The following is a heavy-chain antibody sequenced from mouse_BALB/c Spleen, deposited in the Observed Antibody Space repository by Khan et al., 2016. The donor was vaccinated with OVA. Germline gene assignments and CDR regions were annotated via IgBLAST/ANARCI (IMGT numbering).Heavy chain of an antibody. CDR1: GYTFTSYW. J-gene: IGHJ3*01. Sequence: QVQLQQSGAELVKPGASVKLSCKTSGYTFTSYWIQWVKQRPGQGLGWIGQIIPGTGTTYYNENFKGKATLTVDKSSNTAYMQFSSLTSEDSAVYFCARGYFGNYEFAYWGQGTLVTVSP. V-gene: IGHV1S132*01. D-gene: IGHD2-1*01. CDR2: IIPGTGTT. CDR3: ARGYFGNYEFAY.